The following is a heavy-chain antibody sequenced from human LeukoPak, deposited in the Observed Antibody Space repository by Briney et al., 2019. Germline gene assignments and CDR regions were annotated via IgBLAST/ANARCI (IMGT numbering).Heavy chain of an antibody. CDR1: GFTFTSSA. J-gene: IGHJ5*02. V-gene: IGHV1-58*02. Sequence: SVKVSCKASGFTFTSSAMQWVRQARGQRLEWIGWIVVGSGNTNYAQKFQERVTITRDMSTSTAYMELSSLRSEDTAVYYCARDIDEVVTPSWFDPWGQGTLVTVSS. D-gene: IGHD2-21*02. CDR2: IVVGSGNT. CDR3: ARDIDEVVTPSWFDP.